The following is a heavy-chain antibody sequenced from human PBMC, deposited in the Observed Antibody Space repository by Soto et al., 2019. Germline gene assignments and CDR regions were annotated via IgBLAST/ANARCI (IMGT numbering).Heavy chain of an antibody. V-gene: IGHV2-5*02. D-gene: IGHD6-6*01. CDR3: AHRRPPRLLDY. CDR2: IYWDDDK. Sequence: QITLKESGPTLVKPTQTLTLTCTFSGFSLSTSGVGVGWIRQPPGKALEWLALIYWDDDKRYSPSLNSRRTTTMXTSKNQVVLTMTNMDPVDTATYYCAHRRPPRLLDYWGQGTLVTVSS. J-gene: IGHJ4*02. CDR1: GFSLSTSGVG.